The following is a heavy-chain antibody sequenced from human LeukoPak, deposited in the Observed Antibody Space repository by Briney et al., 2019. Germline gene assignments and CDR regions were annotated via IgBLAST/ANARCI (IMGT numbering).Heavy chain of an antibody. CDR3: AKGLVDGGDYYFDY. J-gene: IGHJ4*02. V-gene: IGHV3-23*01. CDR1: GFTFSSYG. Sequence: GGTLRLSCAASGFTFSSYGMSWVRQAPGKGLEWASAISGSGGNTYYADSVKGRFTISRDNSKNTLYLQMNSLRVEDTAVYYCAKGLVDGGDYYFDYWGQGTLVTVSS. CDR2: ISGSGGNT. D-gene: IGHD2-21*02.